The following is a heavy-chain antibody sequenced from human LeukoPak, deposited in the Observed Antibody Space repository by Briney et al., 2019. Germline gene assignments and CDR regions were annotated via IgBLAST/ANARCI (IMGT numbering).Heavy chain of an antibody. V-gene: IGHV3-49*04. Sequence: GGSLRLSCTASGFTFGDYTMNWVRQAPGKGLEWVGFIRSKAYGGTTEYAASVKGRFTISRDDSKTIAYLQMSSLKTEDTALYYCTRVRSGYYYNWFDPGGQGTLVTVSS. CDR3: TRVRSGYYYNWFDP. J-gene: IGHJ5*02. CDR2: IRSKAYGGTT. D-gene: IGHD3-22*01. CDR1: GFTFGDYT.